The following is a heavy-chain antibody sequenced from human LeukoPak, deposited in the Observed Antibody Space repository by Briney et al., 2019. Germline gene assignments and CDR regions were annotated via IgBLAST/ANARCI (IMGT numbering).Heavy chain of an antibody. V-gene: IGHV1-24*01. CDR3: ATVRWGSGYYRNYDAFDI. J-gene: IGHJ3*02. CDR2: FDPEDGET. Sequence: ASVKVSCTVSGYTLTELSMHWVRQAPGKGLERMGGFDPEDGETIYAQKFQGRVTMTEDTSTDTAYMELSSLRSEDTAVYYCATVRWGSGYYRNYDAFDIWGQGTMVTVSS. D-gene: IGHD3-22*01. CDR1: GYTLTELS.